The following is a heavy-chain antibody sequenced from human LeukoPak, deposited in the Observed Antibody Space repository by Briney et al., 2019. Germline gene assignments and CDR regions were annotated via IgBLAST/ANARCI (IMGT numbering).Heavy chain of an antibody. V-gene: IGHV3-9*01. Sequence: PGGSLRLSCAASGFTFDDYAMHWVRQAPGKGLEWVSGISWNSGSIGYADSVKGRFTISRDNAKNSLYLQMNSLRAEDTAVYYCAKDLYGSGSYIDYWGQGTLVTVSS. D-gene: IGHD3-10*01. CDR1: GFTFDDYA. CDR3: AKDLYGSGSYIDY. CDR2: ISWNSGSI. J-gene: IGHJ4*02.